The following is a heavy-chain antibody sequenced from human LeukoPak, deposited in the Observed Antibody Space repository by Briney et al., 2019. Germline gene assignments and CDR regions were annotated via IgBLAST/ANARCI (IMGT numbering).Heavy chain of an antibody. CDR2: IYYSGST. CDR3: ARQGDFWSGYTPFFDY. V-gene: IGHV4-39*01. J-gene: IGHJ4*02. Sequence: SEXXSLTCTVSGGSISSSSYYWGWIRQPPGKGLEWIGSIYYSGSTYYNPSLKSRVTISVDTSKNQFSLKLSSVTAADTAVYYCARQGDFWSGYTPFFDYWGQGTLVTVSS. CDR1: GGSISSSSYY. D-gene: IGHD3-3*01.